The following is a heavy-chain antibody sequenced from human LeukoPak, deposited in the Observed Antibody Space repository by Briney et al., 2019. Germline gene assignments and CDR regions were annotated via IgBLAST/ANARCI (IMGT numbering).Heavy chain of an antibody. Sequence: SETLSLTCTVSGGSIGSFYCSWIRQPPGKGLEVIGYIYSRGATTYNPSLSSRVTMSVDTSKNQFSLKLTSVTAADTAVYYCARLDGVTWGQGTLVTVSS. CDR1: GGSIGSFY. CDR2: IYSRGAT. J-gene: IGHJ5*02. CDR3: ARLDGVT. D-gene: IGHD3-16*01. V-gene: IGHV4-59*08.